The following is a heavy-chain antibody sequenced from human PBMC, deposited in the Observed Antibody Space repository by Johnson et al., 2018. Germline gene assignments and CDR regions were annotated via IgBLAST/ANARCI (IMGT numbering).Heavy chain of an antibody. CDR2: ITGSRTNFV. J-gene: IGHJ6*02. Sequence: EVQLVETGGGLVQXGGSLRLSCVASGFTFSTYGMNWVRQAPGKGLEWLSYITGSRTNFVYYADSVKRRFTISRDNAKNSLYLQMNSLRAEDTALYYCAKYFSSSNYYYYGMDVWGQGTTVTVSS. V-gene: IGHV3-48*04. CDR1: GFTFSTYG. CDR3: AKYFSSSNYYYYGMDV. D-gene: IGHD6-6*01.